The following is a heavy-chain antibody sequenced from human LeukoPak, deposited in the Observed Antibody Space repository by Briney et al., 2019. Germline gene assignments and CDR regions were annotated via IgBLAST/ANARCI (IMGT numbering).Heavy chain of an antibody. CDR2: INPNSGGT. D-gene: IGHD2-15*01. V-gene: IGHV1-2*02. CDR1: GYTFTGYY. CDR3: ARGSEDCSGGSCYRPFDY. J-gene: IGHJ4*02. Sequence: ASVKVSCKASGYTFTGYYMHWVRQAPGQGLEWMGWINPNSGGTNYAQKFQGRVTMTRDTSISTAYRELSRLRSDDTAVYYCARGSEDCSGGSCYRPFDYWGQGTLVTVSS.